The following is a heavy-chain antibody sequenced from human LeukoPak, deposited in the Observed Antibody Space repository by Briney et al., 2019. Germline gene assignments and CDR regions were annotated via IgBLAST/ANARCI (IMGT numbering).Heavy chain of an antibody. CDR1: GGSISSGGYS. V-gene: IGHV4-30-2*01. Sequence: PSQTLSLTCAVSGGSISSGGYSWSWIRQPPGKGLEWIGYIYHSGSTYYNPSLKSRVTISVDRSKNQFSLKLSSVTAADTAVYYCASLTRYSYGYGPYFDYWGQGTLVTVSS. D-gene: IGHD5-18*01. CDR3: ASLTRYSYGYGPYFDY. CDR2: IYHSGST. J-gene: IGHJ4*02.